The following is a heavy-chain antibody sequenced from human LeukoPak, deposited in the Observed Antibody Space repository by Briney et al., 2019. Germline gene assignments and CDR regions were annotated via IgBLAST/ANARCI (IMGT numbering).Heavy chain of an antibody. CDR2: ISYDGSNK. CDR1: GFTFSSYG. CDR3: ARGATGYFDY. V-gene: IGHV3-30*03. Sequence: GGSLRLSCAASGFTFSSYGMHWVRQAPGKGLEWVAVISYDGSNKYYADSVEGRFTISRDNSKNTLYLQMNSPRAEDTAVYYCARGATGYFDYWGQGTLVTVSS. J-gene: IGHJ4*02.